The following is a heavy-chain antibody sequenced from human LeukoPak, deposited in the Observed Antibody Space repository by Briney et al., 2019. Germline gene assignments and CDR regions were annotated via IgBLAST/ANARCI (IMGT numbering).Heavy chain of an antibody. V-gene: IGHV3-23*01. Sequence: GGSLRLSCAGSGFTFSAYAMTCVRQAPGKGLEWVSGISGSGGSTYYADSVKGRFTISRDNSKNTLYLHMNSLRAEDTAVYYCAAAKGIAVADYYWGQGTPVTVSS. CDR1: GFTFSAYA. D-gene: IGHD6-19*01. CDR2: ISGSGGST. J-gene: IGHJ4*02. CDR3: AAAKGIAVADYY.